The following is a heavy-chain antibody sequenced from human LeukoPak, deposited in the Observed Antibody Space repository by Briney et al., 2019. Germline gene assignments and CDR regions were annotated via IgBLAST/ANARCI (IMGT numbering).Heavy chain of an antibody. D-gene: IGHD5-18*01. Sequence: SETLSLTCTVSGGSISSSNYYWGWIRQPPGKGLEWIGSIYYSGSTYYNPSLKSRVTISVDTSKNQFSLKLSSVTAADTAVYYCARRDNTAMVDYWGQGTLVTVSS. J-gene: IGHJ4*02. CDR2: IYYSGST. CDR1: GGSISSSNYY. V-gene: IGHV4-39*01. CDR3: ARRDNTAMVDY.